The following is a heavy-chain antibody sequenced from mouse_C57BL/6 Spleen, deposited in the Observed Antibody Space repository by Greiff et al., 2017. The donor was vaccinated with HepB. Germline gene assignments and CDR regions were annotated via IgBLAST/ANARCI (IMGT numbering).Heavy chain of an antibody. Sequence: VQLQQSGTVLARPGASVKMSCKTSGYTFTSYWMHWVKQRPGQGLEWIGAIYPGNSDTSYNQKFKGKAKLTAVTSASTAYMERSSLTNEDSAVFYCTQVGVVPGFDYWGQGTTLTVSS. J-gene: IGHJ2*01. V-gene: IGHV1-5*01. D-gene: IGHD1-1*02. CDR3: TQVGVVPGFDY. CDR1: GYTFTSYW. CDR2: IYPGNSDT.